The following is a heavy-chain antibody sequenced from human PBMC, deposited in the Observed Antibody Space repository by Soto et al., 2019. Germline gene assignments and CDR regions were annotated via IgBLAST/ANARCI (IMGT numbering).Heavy chain of an antibody. D-gene: IGHD6-19*01. CDR3: ARPPGYISDWYYFDL. CDR1: GYTFIDYY. CDR2: ISPKSGGT. J-gene: IGHJ4*02. V-gene: IGHV1-2*02. Sequence: ASVNVSCKASGYTFIDYYIHWGRQAPGQGFEWMGRISPKSGGTNYAQKFQGRVTMTWDTSLNTAYMELSSLMTEDTAVYYCARPPGYISDWYYFDLWGQGTLVTVSS.